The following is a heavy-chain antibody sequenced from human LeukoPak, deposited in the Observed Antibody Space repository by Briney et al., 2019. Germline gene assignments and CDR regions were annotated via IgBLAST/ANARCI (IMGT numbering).Heavy chain of an antibody. D-gene: IGHD3-9*01. CDR1: GFTFSSYA. CDR3: AKDRSVLRYFDWSYDAFDI. V-gene: IGHV3-23*01. J-gene: IGHJ3*02. Sequence: GGSLRLSCAASGFTFSSYAMSWVRQAPGKGLEWVSAISGSGGSTYHADSVKGRFTISRDNSKNTLYLQMNSLRAEDTAVYYCAKDRSVLRYFDWSYDAFDIWGQGTMVTVSS. CDR2: ISGSGGST.